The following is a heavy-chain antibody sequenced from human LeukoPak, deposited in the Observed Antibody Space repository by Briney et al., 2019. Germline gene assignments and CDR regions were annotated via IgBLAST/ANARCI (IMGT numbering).Heavy chain of an antibody. CDR3: ARVYYYDSSGYAIDY. J-gene: IGHJ4*02. V-gene: IGHV3-7*01. Sequence: PGGSLRLSCAASGFTFSSYWMSWVSQAPGRGLEWVANIKQDGSEKYYVDSVKGRFTISRDNAKNSLYLQMNSLRAEDTAVYYCARVYYYDSSGYAIDYWGQGTLVTVSS. CDR1: GFTFSSYW. CDR2: IKQDGSEK. D-gene: IGHD3-22*01.